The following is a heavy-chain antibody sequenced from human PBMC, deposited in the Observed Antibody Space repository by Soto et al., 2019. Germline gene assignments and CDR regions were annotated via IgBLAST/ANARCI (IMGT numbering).Heavy chain of an antibody. CDR3: APVSGCLSGPHDY. CDR2: IWYYGSEK. CDR1: GFTFSTHG. J-gene: IGHJ4*02. V-gene: IGHV3-33*01. D-gene: IGHD1-26*01. Sequence: QVQLVESGGGVVQPGRSLRLSCAASGFTFSTHGMHWVRQAPGKGLEWVAAIWYYGSEKYYADPVKGRFTISRDNPKSTLYLQMTSLRAEDTAIYYCAPVSGCLSGPHDYWGQGTLVTVSS.